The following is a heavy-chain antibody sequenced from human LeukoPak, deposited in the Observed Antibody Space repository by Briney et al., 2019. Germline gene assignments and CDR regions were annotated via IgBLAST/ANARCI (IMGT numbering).Heavy chain of an antibody. Sequence: SETLSLTCAVYGGSFSGYYWSWIRQPPGKGLEWIGEINHSGGTNYNPSPKSRVTISVDTSKNQFSLKLSSVTAADTAVYYCARVKVVVVPAAMDYWGQGTLVTVSS. D-gene: IGHD2-2*01. CDR1: GGSFSGYY. V-gene: IGHV4-34*01. CDR3: ARVKVVVVPAAMDY. J-gene: IGHJ4*02. CDR2: INHSGGT.